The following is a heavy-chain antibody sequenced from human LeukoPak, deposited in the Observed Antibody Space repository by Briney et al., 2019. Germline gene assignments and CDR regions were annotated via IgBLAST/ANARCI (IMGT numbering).Heavy chain of an antibody. Sequence: GGSLRLSCAASGFTVSSNYMSWVRQAPGKGLEWVSVIYSGGSTYYADSVKGRFTISRDNYKNTLYLQMNSLRAEDTAVYYCAKRDRPCSGDCSAPYYFDYWGQGTLVTVSS. CDR3: AKRDRPCSGDCSAPYYFDY. D-gene: IGHD2-21*02. CDR1: GFTVSSNY. V-gene: IGHV3-53*01. J-gene: IGHJ4*02. CDR2: IYSGGST.